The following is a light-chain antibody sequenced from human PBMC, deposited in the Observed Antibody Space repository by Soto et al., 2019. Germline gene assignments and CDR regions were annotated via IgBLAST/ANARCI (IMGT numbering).Light chain of an antibody. V-gene: IGLV1-44*01. J-gene: IGLJ2*01. Sequence: QSALTQPSSASGTPGQSVNISCSGTSSNIGSHTVNWYQQIPGKAPQLFIFRTNERPSGVPDRFSGSKSVTSASLAISGLHSDDEADYYCAAWDDRLNAVVFGGGTQLTVL. CDR3: AAWDDRLNAVV. CDR1: SSNIGSHT. CDR2: RTN.